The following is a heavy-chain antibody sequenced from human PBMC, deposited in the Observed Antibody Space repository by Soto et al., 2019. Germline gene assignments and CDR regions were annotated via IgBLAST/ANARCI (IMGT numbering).Heavy chain of an antibody. CDR1: GFTFSSYA. J-gene: IGHJ6*02. V-gene: IGHV3-30-3*01. D-gene: IGHD6-6*01. CDR3: ARALGYGRSSPHYYYGLDV. CDR2: ISYDGSNK. Sequence: GSLRLSCAASGFTFSSYAMHRVRQAPGKGLGWGAVISYDGSNKYYADSVKGRFTISKDNSKNTLNLQMNSLRAGDTAVYYCARALGYGRSSPHYYYGLDVWGQETRVTVSS.